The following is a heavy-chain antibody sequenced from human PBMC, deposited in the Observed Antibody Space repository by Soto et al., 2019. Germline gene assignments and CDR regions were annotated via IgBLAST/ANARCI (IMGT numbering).Heavy chain of an antibody. Sequence: GGSLRLSCAASGFTVNGRKYITWVRQVPGEGLVWVSTINNDGSRTWYADSVRGRIAMSRDNARNLVYLQMNSLRAEDTAVYYCGTTFEYWGQGALVTVSS. V-gene: IGHV3-74*01. CDR3: GTTFEY. J-gene: IGHJ4*02. CDR1: GFTVNGRKY. D-gene: IGHD1-26*01. CDR2: INNDGSRT.